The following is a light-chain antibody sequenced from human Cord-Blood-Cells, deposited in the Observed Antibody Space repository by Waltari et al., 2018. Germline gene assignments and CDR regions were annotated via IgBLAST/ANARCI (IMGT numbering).Light chain of an antibody. Sequence: QLVLTQSPSASASLGASVKRTCTLSSAHSSHATARPPQQPEKGPRYLMKLNSDGSHSKGDGIPDRFSGSSSGAERYLTISSLQSEDEADYYCQTWGTGIGVFGGGTKLTVL. CDR1: SAHSSHA. J-gene: IGLJ3*02. CDR2: LNSDGSH. V-gene: IGLV4-69*01. CDR3: QTWGTGIGV.